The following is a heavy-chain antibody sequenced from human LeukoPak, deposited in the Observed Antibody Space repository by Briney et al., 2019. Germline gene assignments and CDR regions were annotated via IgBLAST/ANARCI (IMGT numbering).Heavy chain of an antibody. V-gene: IGHV1-69*05. CDR1: GGTFSSYA. J-gene: IGHJ4*02. D-gene: IGHD3-22*01. CDR3: ARDLGSLPYYYDSSGPNGGY. CDR2: IIPIFGTA. Sequence: SVKVSCKASGGTFSSYAISWVRQAPGQGLEWMGGIIPIFGTANYAQKFQGRVTITTDESTSTAYMELSSLRSEDTAVYYCARDLGSLPYYYDSSGPNGGYWGQGTLVTVSS.